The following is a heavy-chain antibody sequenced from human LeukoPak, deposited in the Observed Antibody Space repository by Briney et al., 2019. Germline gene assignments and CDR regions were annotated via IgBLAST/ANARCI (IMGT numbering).Heavy chain of an antibody. CDR2: IYYSGST. J-gene: IGHJ2*01. D-gene: IGHD3-22*01. Sequence: SETLSLTCTVSGGSISSGGYYWSWIRQHPGKGLEWIGYIYYSGSTYYNPSLKSRVTISVDTSKNQFSLKLSSVTAADTAVYYCARERVIYDSSGKGYFDLWGRGTLVTVSS. CDR3: ARERVIYDSSGKGYFDL. CDR1: GGSISSGGYY. V-gene: IGHV4-31*03.